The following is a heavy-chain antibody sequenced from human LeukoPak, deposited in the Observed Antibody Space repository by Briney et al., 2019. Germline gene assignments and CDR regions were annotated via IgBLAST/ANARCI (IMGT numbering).Heavy chain of an antibody. Sequence: GGSLRLSCAASGFTFSTSPMNWVRQAPGKGLECVSYISSSSTIYYADSVKGRFTISRDNAKNSLYLQMNSLRVEDTAVYYCAKSGDYWGQGTLVTVSS. J-gene: IGHJ4*02. CDR1: GFTFSTSP. V-gene: IGHV3-48*01. CDR2: ISSSSTI. CDR3: AKSGDY.